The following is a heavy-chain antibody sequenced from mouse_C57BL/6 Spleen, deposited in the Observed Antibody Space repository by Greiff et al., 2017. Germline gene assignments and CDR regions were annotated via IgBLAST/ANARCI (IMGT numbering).Heavy chain of an antibody. V-gene: IGHV1-82*01. CDR1: GYAFSSSW. CDR3: ALGEGSDYDGCSYWYFDV. Sequence: QVQLKESGPELVKPGASVKISCKASGYAFSSSWMNWVKQRPGKGLAWIGRIYPGDGDTNYNGKFKGKATLTADKSSSTAYMQLSRLTSEDSAVYCCALGEGSDYDGCSYWYFDVWGTGTTVTVSS. CDR2: IYPGDGDT. D-gene: IGHD1-1*01. J-gene: IGHJ1*03.